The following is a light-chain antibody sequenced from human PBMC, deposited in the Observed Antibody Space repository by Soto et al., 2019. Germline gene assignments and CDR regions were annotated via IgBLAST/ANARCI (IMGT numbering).Light chain of an antibody. CDR2: GAS. V-gene: IGKV3-20*01. CDR3: QHYGNSPLT. J-gene: IGKJ5*01. CDR1: QSVSSSY. Sequence: EIVWTQSPGTLSLSPGERATLSCRASQSVSSSYLAWYQQKPGQAPRLLIYGASSRATGIPDRFSGSGSGTDFTLTISRLEPEDFAVYYCQHYGNSPLTFGQGTRLEIK.